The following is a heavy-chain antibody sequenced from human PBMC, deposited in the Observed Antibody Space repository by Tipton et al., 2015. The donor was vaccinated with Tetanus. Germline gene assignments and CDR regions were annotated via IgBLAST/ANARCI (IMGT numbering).Heavy chain of an antibody. V-gene: IGHV3-11*06. J-gene: IGHJ4*01. D-gene: IGHD3-10*01. CDR3: ARIADVLGECYFDS. CDR1: GFIFSDYY. CDR2: ITSGNFT. Sequence: SLRLSCAASGFIFSDYYMTWIRQAPGKGLEWVSYITSGNFTNYADSVKCRFTISRDNAKNSLYLQMNGLTAEDTAIYYCARIADVLGECYFDSWGQREPSPPSPQ.